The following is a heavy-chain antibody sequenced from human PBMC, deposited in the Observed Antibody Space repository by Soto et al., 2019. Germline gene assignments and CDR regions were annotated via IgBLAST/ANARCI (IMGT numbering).Heavy chain of an antibody. CDR2: IIPIFGTA. CDR3: ASRDSGNFGSYYYYGMDV. J-gene: IGHJ6*02. D-gene: IGHD1-26*01. V-gene: IGHV1-69*12. CDR1: GGTFSSYA. Sequence: QVQLVQSGAEVKKPGSSVKVSCKASGGTFSSYAITWVRQAPGQGLEWMGGIIPIFGTANYAQKFQGRVTITADESTSTPYMELSSLGAEDTAVYYCASRDSGNFGSYYYYGMDVWGQGTTVTVSS.